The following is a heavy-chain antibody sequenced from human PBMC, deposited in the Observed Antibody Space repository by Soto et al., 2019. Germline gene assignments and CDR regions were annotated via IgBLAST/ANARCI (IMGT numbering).Heavy chain of an antibody. J-gene: IGHJ4*02. CDR2: ISGSGGST. Sequence: EVQLLESGGGLVQPGGSLRLSCAASGFTFSSYAMRWVRQAPGKGLEWVSAISGSGGSTYYADSVKGRFTISRDNSTHTLYLQMNSLRAEDTAVYYCARRGPGTYFDYWGQGTLVTVSS. CDR3: ARRGPGTYFDY. D-gene: IGHD6-13*01. V-gene: IGHV3-23*01. CDR1: GFTFSSYA.